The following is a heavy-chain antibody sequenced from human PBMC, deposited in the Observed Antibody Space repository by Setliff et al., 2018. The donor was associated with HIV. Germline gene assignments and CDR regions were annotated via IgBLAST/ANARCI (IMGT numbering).Heavy chain of an antibody. D-gene: IGHD5-18*01. CDR3: ARDQGYSYGYDY. CDR2: IYTSGST. J-gene: IGHJ4*02. V-gene: IGHV4-61*02. Sequence: NPSETLSLTCTVSGGSISSGSYYWSWIRQPAGKGLEWIGRIYTSGSTNYNPSLKSRVTISVDTSKNQFSLKLSSVTAADTAVYYCARDQGYSYGYDYWGQGTLVTVSS. CDR1: GGSISSGSYY.